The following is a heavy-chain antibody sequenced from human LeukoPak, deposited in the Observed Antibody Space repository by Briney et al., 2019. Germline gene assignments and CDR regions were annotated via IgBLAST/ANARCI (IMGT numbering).Heavy chain of an antibody. D-gene: IGHD5-12*01. Sequence: ASVKVSCKASGYTFTSYGISWVRQAPGQGLEWMGWISAYNGNTNYAQKLQGRVTMTTDTSTSTAYMELRSLRSDDTAVYYCARDNVHSGYDYVPREFDYWGQGTLVTVPS. CDR1: GYTFTSYG. J-gene: IGHJ4*02. CDR3: ARDNVHSGYDYVPREFDY. V-gene: IGHV1-18*01. CDR2: ISAYNGNT.